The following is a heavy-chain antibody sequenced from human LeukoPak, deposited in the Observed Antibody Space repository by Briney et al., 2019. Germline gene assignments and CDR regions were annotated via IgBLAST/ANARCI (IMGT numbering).Heavy chain of an antibody. D-gene: IGHD6-19*01. CDR2: ISTDGSRI. CDR3: TRGVAISTSGWYDTFDY. V-gene: IGHV3-64*02. J-gene: IGHJ4*02. CDR1: GFTFRDYA. Sequence: PGGSLRLSCAASGFTFRDYAMYWVRQAPGKGLEYVSVISTDGSRIYYADSVKGRFTISRDNSKNTLYLQMGSLRPDDMAIYYCTRGVAISTSGWYDTFDYWGQGALVTVSS.